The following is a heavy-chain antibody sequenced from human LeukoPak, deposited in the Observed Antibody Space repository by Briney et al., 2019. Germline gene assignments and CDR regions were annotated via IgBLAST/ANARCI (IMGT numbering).Heavy chain of an antibody. Sequence: GGSLRLSCAASGFTFSSYEMNWVRQAPGKGLEWVPYISSSGSTIYYADSVKGRFTISRDNAKNSLYLQMNSLRAEDTAVYYCVRDLRYFDWVFDYWGQGTLVTVSS. D-gene: IGHD3-9*01. J-gene: IGHJ4*02. CDR2: ISSSGSTI. V-gene: IGHV3-48*03. CDR3: VRDLRYFDWVFDY. CDR1: GFTFSSYE.